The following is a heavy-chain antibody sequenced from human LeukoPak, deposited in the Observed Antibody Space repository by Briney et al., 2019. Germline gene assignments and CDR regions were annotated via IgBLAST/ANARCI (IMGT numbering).Heavy chain of an antibody. V-gene: IGHV3-53*01. D-gene: IGHD5-18*01. CDR2: IYTGGTT. J-gene: IGHJ4*02. CDR1: GFTVSSNY. CDR3: ARGVSGYSYGSRFDY. Sequence: GGSLRLSCAASGFTVSSNYMSWVRQAPGKGLEWVSIIYTGGTTHYADSVKGRFTTSRDNSKNTLYLQMNSLRAEDTALYYCARGVSGYSYGSRFDYWGQGTLVTVSS.